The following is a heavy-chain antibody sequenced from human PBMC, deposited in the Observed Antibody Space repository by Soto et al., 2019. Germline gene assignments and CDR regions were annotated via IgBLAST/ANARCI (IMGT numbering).Heavy chain of an antibody. CDR3: TTAPDYGDYRDVYFHT. Sequence: NPGGSLRLSCAAYGFTFSNAWMSWVRQAPGKGLEWVGRIKSKTDGGTTDYAAPVKGRFTISRDDSKNTLYLQMNSLKTEDTAVYYCTTAPDYGDYRDVYFHTWRHGPMVTV. CDR2: IKSKTDGGTT. CDR1: GFTFSNAW. J-gene: IGHJ3*02. V-gene: IGHV3-15*01. D-gene: IGHD4-17*01.